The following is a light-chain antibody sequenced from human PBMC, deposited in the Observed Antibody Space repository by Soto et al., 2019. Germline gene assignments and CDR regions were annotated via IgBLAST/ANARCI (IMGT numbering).Light chain of an antibody. CDR2: DAS. CDR1: QSISSC. J-gene: IGKJ2*01. CDR3: QQYNSYQYT. V-gene: IGKV1-5*01. Sequence: DIQMTQSPSTLSASVGDRVTITCRASQSISSCLDWYQQKPGKAPKLLIYDASWLESGVTSRFSGSGSGTEFTPTISSLQPDDFATYYCQQYNSYQYTFGQGTKLEIK.